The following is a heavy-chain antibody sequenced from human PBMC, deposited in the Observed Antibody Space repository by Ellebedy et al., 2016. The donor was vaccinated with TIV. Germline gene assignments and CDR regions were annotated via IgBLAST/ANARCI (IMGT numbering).Heavy chain of an antibody. V-gene: IGHV4-39*01. Sequence: MPSETLSLTCSVSGGSISSSDYYWGWIRQPPGKGLEWIGSLYYSVNTYYNPSLKSRVTISVDTSKNQFSLKLSSVTAADTAVYYCARAFQYSSGWAFDYWGQGTLVTVSS. D-gene: IGHD6-19*01. CDR2: LYYSVNT. CDR1: GGSISSSDYY. CDR3: ARAFQYSSGWAFDY. J-gene: IGHJ4*02.